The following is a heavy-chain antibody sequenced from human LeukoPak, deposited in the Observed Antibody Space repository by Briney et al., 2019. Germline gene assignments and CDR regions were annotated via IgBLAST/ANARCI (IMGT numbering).Heavy chain of an antibody. V-gene: IGHV3-53*01. CDR2: VYSGGST. CDR3: AKDPRPLRGYSYGLYFDY. J-gene: IGHJ4*02. CDR1: GFTVSSNY. Sequence: PGGSLRLSCAASGFTVSSNYVNWVRQAPGKGLKWVSVVYSGGSTFYADSVKGRFTISRDNSKNTLYLQMNSLRAEDTAVYYCAKDPRPLRGYSYGLYFDYWGQGTLVTVSS. D-gene: IGHD5-18*01.